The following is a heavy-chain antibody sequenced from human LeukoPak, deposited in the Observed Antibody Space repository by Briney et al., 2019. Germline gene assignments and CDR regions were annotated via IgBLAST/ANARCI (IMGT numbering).Heavy chain of an antibody. D-gene: IGHD5-12*01. J-gene: IGHJ4*02. CDR1: GGSISSYY. V-gene: IGHV4-59*08. CDR3: ASVAVDSLMVFDY. CDR2: IYYIGST. Sequence: SETLSLTCTVSGGSISSYYWSWIRQPPGKGLEWIGYIYYIGSTNYNPSLTSRVTISVDTSKNQVSLKLRFVTAADTAVYYCASVAVDSLMVFDYWGQGTLVTVSS.